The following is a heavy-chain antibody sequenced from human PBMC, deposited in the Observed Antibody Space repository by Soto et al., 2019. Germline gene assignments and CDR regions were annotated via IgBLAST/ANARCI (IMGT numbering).Heavy chain of an antibody. Sequence: EVQPVESGGDLVQPGGSLRLSCAASGFSFSIFWMHWVRQAPGKGLVWVSSINGGGSSADYADSVKGRFTFSRDNAKNTVYLQMNSLRAEDTAVYYCTRGGGYSGYDPFDYWGQGTLVTVSS. J-gene: IGHJ4*02. CDR1: GFSFSIFW. V-gene: IGHV3-74*01. D-gene: IGHD5-12*01. CDR2: INGGGSSA. CDR3: TRGGGYSGYDPFDY.